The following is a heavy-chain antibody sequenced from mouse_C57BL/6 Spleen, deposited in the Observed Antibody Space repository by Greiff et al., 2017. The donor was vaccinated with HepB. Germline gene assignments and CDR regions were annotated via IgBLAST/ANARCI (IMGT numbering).Heavy chain of an antibody. J-gene: IGHJ3*01. CDR3: ARDKGLRLSFAY. V-gene: IGHV3-6*01. CDR2: ISYDGSN. Sequence: EVQLHESGPGLVKPSQSLSLTCSVTGYSITSGYYWNWIRQFPGNKLEWMGYISYDGSNNYNPSLKNRISITRDTSKNQFFLKLNSVTTEDTATYYCARDKGLRLSFAYWGQGTLVTVSA. CDR1: GYSITSGYY. D-gene: IGHD3-2*02.